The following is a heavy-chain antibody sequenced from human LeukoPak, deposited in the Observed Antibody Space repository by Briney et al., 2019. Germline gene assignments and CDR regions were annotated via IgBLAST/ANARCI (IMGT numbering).Heavy chain of an antibody. CDR1: GDSISSSSYY. D-gene: IGHD3-10*01. V-gene: IGHV4-39*06. Sequence: KASETLSLTCTVSGDSISSSSYYWGWIRQPPGKGLEWIGSIYYTGSTYYNPSLKSRFTMSVDTSKNQFALNLTSVTAADTAIYYCARVLLWFGEPLNWFDPWGQGTLVTVSS. CDR3: ARVLLWFGEPLNWFDP. J-gene: IGHJ5*02. CDR2: IYYTGST.